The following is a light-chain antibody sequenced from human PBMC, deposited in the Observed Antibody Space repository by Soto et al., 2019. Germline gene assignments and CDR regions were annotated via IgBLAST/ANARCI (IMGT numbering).Light chain of an antibody. Sequence: EIVLTQSLATLSLSPGERATLSCSASQSVSSFLAWYQQKPGQAPRLLIYDASNRATGIPTRFSGSGSGTDFTLTISSLEPEDFAVYYCQQRINWPLTFGGGTKVEIK. CDR3: QQRINWPLT. V-gene: IGKV3-11*01. CDR1: QSVSSF. CDR2: DAS. J-gene: IGKJ4*01.